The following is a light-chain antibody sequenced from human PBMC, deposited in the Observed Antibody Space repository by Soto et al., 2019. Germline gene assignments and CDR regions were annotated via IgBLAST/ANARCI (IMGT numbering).Light chain of an antibody. CDR2: DVS. CDR3: CLYIGGTTYV. CDR1: KCAIGDYKF. Sequence: QSALTQPRSVSRSPGQSVAISCTGTKCAIGDYKFDSWYQQHPGKAPKVMIYDVSKRTSGVPDRFAGCKSGNTASLIISGLQADDEADYYCCLYIGGTTYVFGTGTQLTVL. V-gene: IGLV2-11*01. J-gene: IGLJ1*01.